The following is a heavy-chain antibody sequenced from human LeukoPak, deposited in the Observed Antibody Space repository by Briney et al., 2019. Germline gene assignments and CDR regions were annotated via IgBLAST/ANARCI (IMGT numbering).Heavy chain of an antibody. CDR3: ARDIVVVPAPPYYYYYYGMDV. Sequence: ASVKVSCKASGYTFTSYGISWVRQAPGQGLEWMGWISAYNGNTNYAQKLQGRVTITTDTSTSTAYMEPRSLRSDDTAVYYCARDIVVVPAPPYYYYYYGMDVWGQGTTVTVSS. CDR1: GYTFTSYG. V-gene: IGHV1-18*01. J-gene: IGHJ6*02. CDR2: ISAYNGNT. D-gene: IGHD2-2*01.